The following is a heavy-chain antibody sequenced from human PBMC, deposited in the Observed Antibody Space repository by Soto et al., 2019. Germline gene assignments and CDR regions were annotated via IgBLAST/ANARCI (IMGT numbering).Heavy chain of an antibody. CDR1: GYTFTAYY. J-gene: IGHJ6*02. CDR3: ARNIDYYYGPGSGNGHGF. CDR2: INPKFGDT. V-gene: IGHV1-2*02. D-gene: IGHD3-10*01. Sequence: QVQLVQSGAEVKEPGDSVRVSCEASGYTFTAYYIHWVRQAPGQGLEWMGWINPKFGDTTYAQDFQGGVSMTRDMSISTVYMELSRLTSDDTAIYYCARNIDYYYGPGSGNGHGFWGQGTTVTVFS.